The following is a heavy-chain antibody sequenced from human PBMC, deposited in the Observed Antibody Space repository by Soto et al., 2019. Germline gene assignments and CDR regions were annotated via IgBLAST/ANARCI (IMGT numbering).Heavy chain of an antibody. Sequence: EVQLMESGGDLGKPGGSLRLSCIDSGFMFSSYSMAWVRQAPGKGLEWVSSISSSSTYIYYADSVKGRFTISRDNAKNSLYLQMNSLRAEDSAVYYCARGGLQITTHFDYWGQGTLVTVSS. D-gene: IGHD4-4*01. CDR3: ARGGLQITTHFDY. J-gene: IGHJ4*02. CDR2: ISSSSTYI. V-gene: IGHV3-21*01. CDR1: GFMFSSYS.